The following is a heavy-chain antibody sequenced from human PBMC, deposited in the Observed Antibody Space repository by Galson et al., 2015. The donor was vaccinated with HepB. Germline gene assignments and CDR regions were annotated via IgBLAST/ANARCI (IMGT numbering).Heavy chain of an antibody. CDR1: GYTFTSYG. J-gene: IGHJ3*02. V-gene: IGHV1-18*04. CDR3: ARGTGSNSWISRAFDI. CDR2: ISAYNGNT. Sequence: SVKVSCKASGYTFTSYGINWVRQAPGQGLEWMGWISAYNGNTNYVQKLQGRVTMTTDTSTSTAYMELTNLRSDDTAVYYCARGTGSNSWISRAFDIWGQGTMVTVSS. D-gene: IGHD3-10*01.